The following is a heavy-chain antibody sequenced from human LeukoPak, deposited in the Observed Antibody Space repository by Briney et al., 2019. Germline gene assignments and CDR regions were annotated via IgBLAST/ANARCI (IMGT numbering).Heavy chain of an antibody. CDR3: AKGRGQGFDY. D-gene: IGHD3-10*01. J-gene: IGHJ4*02. V-gene: IGHV3-7*03. CDR2: IKPDGGET. Sequence: GGSLRLSCAASGFTFSSDWMIWVRQAPGKRLEWVANIKPDGGETYYVDSVKGRFTVSRDNARNSLYLQMNSLRAEDTAVYYCAKGRGQGFDYWGQGTLVTVSS. CDR1: GFTFSSDW.